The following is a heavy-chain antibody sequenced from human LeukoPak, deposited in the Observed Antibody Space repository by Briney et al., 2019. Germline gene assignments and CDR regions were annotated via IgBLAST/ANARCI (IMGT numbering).Heavy chain of an antibody. CDR2: IYYGGST. J-gene: IGHJ4*02. CDR3: ARLGPMVRGVIPTYYFDY. V-gene: IGHV4-59*01. Sequence: SETLSLTCAVYGGSFSGYYWSWIRQPPGKGLEWIGYIYYGGSTNYNPSLKSRVTISVDTSKNQFSLKLSSVTAADTAVYYCARLGPMVRGVIPTYYFDYWGQGTLVTVSS. D-gene: IGHD3-10*01. CDR1: GGSFSGYY.